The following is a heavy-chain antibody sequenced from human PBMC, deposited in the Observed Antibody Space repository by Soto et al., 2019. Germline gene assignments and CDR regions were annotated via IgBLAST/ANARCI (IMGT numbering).Heavy chain of an antibody. V-gene: IGHV3-33*01. CDR2: LGFDGGGR. CDR1: GFAFDTYG. D-gene: IGHD1-26*01. Sequence: PGGSLRLSCAASGFAFDTYGMHWVRQTPGKGLEWVAVLGFDGGGRYYAESVRGRFTISRDNSKKMLYLQMDSLRADDTALYYCSRELVGPDYAMDVWGQGTMVTVSS. CDR3: SRELVGPDYAMDV. J-gene: IGHJ6*02.